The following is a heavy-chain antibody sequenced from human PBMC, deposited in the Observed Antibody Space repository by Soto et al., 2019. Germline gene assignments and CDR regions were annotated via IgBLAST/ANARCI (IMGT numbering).Heavy chain of an antibody. CDR2: ILHDGKNK. CDR3: ARDDEDGSYCDLGY. J-gene: IGHJ4*02. Sequence: QVQLVESGGGVVQPGRSLRLSCAASGFTFSNYIMHWVRQAPGKGLEWVAMILHDGKNKYYADSVKGRFTISRDNSKNTLYLQMNSLRTEDTAIYYCARDDEDGSYCDLGYWGQGTLVTVSS. D-gene: IGHD3-10*01. CDR1: GFTFSNYI. V-gene: IGHV3-30*04.